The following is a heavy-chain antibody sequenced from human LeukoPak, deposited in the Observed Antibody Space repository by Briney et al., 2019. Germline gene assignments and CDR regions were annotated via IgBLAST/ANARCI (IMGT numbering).Heavy chain of an antibody. CDR3: ARDLSVLTATPRDY. CDR1: GFTVSDSY. V-gene: IGHV3-66*01. CDR2: IYSGGST. Sequence: PGGSLRLSCAASGFTVSDSYMSWVRQAPGKGLEWVSVIYSGGSTYYADSVKGRFTITRDNSNNTLYLQMNSLRVEDTAMYYRARDLSVLTATPRDYWGQGTLVTVSS. J-gene: IGHJ4*02. D-gene: IGHD2-21*02.